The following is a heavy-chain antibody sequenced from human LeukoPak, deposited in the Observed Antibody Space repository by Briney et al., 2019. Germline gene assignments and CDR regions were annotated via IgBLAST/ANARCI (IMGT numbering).Heavy chain of an antibody. V-gene: IGHV1-69*04. CDR1: GGTFSSSA. CDR2: IIPIVDIT. Sequence: ASVKVSCKASGGTFSSSAINWMRQAPGQGLEWMGRIIPIVDITDYAQKFQGRVTITADKTNTAYMELSSLRSEDTAVYYCAREAGYYDSSGYGDYWGQGTLVTVSS. J-gene: IGHJ4*02. CDR3: AREAGYYDSSGYGDY. D-gene: IGHD3-22*01.